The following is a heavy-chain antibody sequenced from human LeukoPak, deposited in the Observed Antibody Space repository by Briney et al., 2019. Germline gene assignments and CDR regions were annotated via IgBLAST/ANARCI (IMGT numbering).Heavy chain of an antibody. CDR3: ASDQRYAFDY. Sequence: GGSLRPSCATSGFSFTDYPMNWVRQAPGKGLEWVSNIRTSAEGANYAYYAASVKGRVTISRDDAKNTLYLHMNNLRDDDTAVYYCASDQRYAFDYWGQGILVTVSS. CDR1: GFSFTDYP. D-gene: IGHD3-9*01. J-gene: IGHJ4*02. V-gene: IGHV3-48*02. CDR2: IRTSAEGANYA.